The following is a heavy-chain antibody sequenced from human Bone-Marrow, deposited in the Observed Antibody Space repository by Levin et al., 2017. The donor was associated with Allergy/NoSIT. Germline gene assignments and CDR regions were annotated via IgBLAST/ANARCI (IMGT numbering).Heavy chain of an antibody. Sequence: PGGSLRLSCAASGFTFDDYAMHWVRQAPGKGLEWVSGISWNSGSIGYADSVKGRFTISRDNAKNSLYLQMNSLRAEDTALYCCAKDNPTTSFDLWGRGTLVTVSS. J-gene: IGHJ2*01. CDR1: GFTFDDYA. CDR2: ISWNSGSI. CDR3: AKDNPTTSFDL. D-gene: IGHD4-17*01. V-gene: IGHV3-9*01.